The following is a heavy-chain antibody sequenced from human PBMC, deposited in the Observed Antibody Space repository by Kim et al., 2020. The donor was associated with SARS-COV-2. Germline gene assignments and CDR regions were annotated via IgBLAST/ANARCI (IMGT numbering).Heavy chain of an antibody. J-gene: IGHJ6*02. CDR3: ARGRHSSRLYGMDV. CDR1: GYTFTSYA. CDR2: INTNTGNP. D-gene: IGHD6-13*01. Sequence: ASVKVSCKASGYTFTSYAMNWVRQAPGQGLEWMGWINTNTGNPTYAQGFTGRFVFSLDTSVSTAYLQISSLKAEDTAVYYCARGRHSSRLYGMDVWGQGTTVTVSS. V-gene: IGHV7-4-1*02.